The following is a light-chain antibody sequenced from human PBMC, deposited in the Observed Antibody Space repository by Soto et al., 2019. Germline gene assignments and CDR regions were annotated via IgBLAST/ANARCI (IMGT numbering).Light chain of an antibody. V-gene: IGKV3-15*01. CDR1: QNMNSN. Sequence: ETVMTQSPATLSVSPGEKATLSCRAGQNMNSNLAWYQQKPGQAPRLLIAGASIRATDVPARFSGSGSGTEFTLTINSLQSEDFAVYFCQQYNNWPLYTFGQGTKLEIK. CDR2: GAS. CDR3: QQYNNWPLYT. J-gene: IGKJ2*01.